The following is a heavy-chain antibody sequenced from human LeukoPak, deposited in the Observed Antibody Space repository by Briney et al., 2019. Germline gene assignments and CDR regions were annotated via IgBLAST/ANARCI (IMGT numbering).Heavy chain of an antibody. J-gene: IGHJ3*02. V-gene: IGHV4-59*01. CDR1: GGSISSYY. CDR3: ARTSDVDTAMIGAFDI. D-gene: IGHD5-18*01. CDR2: IYYSGST. Sequence: SETLSLTCTVSGGSISSYYWSWIRQPPGKGLEWIGYIYYSGSTNYNPSLNSRVTISRDTSKNHFSLELSPVTAADTAVYYCARTSDVDTAMIGAFDIWGQGTMVTVSS.